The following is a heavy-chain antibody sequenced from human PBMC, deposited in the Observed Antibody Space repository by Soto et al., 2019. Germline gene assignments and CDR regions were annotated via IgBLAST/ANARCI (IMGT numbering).Heavy chain of an antibody. CDR2: INAGNGNT. V-gene: IGHV1-3*01. D-gene: IGHD6-13*01. CDR1: GYTFTSYA. J-gene: IGHJ4*02. CDR3: ARLSFSSSWYFTKQRTLDY. Sequence: ASVKVSCKASGYTFTSYAMHWVRQAPGQRLEWMGWINAGNGNTKYSQKFQGRVTITRDTSASTAYMELSSLRSEDTAVYYCARLSFSSSWYFTKQRTLDYWGQGTLVTVSS.